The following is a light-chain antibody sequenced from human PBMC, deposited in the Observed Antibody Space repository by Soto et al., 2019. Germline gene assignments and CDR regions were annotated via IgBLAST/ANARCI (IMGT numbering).Light chain of an antibody. J-gene: IGLJ1*01. CDR2: GND. CDR1: RSNLGNYY. CDR3: GAWDDSLNVYL. V-gene: IGLV1-51*01. Sequence: QSVLTQPPSVSASPGQRVTISCSGRRSNLGNYYVSWYHQLPGTAPKILIFGNDKRPSRIPDRFSGSKSGTSATLAITGIQTGDGGEYSCGAWDDSLNVYLFGGGTKVTVL.